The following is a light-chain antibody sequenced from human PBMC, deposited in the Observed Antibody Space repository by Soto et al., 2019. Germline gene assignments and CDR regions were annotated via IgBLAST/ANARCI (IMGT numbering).Light chain of an antibody. V-gene: IGLV2-23*02. CDR3: CSYTGSRSYV. CDR1: GSDIGTYNL. J-gene: IGLJ1*01. Sequence: SVVRQPACVSVFPGQSITVSWGGCGSDIGTYNLVSWYQQHPGKAPKLMIYEVSKRPSGVSNRFSGSKSGYTASLTVSGLQGEDEADYYCCSYTGSRSYVLGHRPTDTV. CDR2: EVS.